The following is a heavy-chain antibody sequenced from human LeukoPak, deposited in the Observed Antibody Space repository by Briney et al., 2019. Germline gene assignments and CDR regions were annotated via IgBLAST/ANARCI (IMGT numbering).Heavy chain of an antibody. D-gene: IGHD6-13*01. CDR3: ARPSIAAAGTFDY. Sequence: PSETLSLTCTVSGGSISSSSYYWGWIRQPPGKGLEWIGSIYYSGSTYYNPSLKSRVTISVDTSKSQFSLKLSSVTAADTAVYYCARPSIAAAGTFDYWGQGALVTVSS. V-gene: IGHV4-39*01. CDR2: IYYSGST. CDR1: GGSISSSSYY. J-gene: IGHJ4*02.